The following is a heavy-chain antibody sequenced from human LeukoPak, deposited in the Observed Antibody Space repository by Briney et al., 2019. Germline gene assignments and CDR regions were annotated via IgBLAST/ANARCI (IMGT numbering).Heavy chain of an antibody. D-gene: IGHD3-22*01. J-gene: IGHJ4*02. V-gene: IGHV3-53*01. CDR1: GFTVSSNY. CDR2: IYSGGST. CDR3: ARGYYDSSGYYCVDLPTYYFDY. Sequence: PGGSLRLSCAASGFTVSSNYMSWVRQAPGKGLEWVSVIYSGGSTYYADSVKGRFTISRDNSKNTLYLQMNSLRAEDTAVHSCARGYYDSSGYYCVDLPTYYFDYWGQGTLVTVSS.